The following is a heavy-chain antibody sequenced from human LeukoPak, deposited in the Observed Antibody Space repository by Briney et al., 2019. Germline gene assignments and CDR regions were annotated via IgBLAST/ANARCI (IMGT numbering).Heavy chain of an antibody. D-gene: IGHD3-22*01. J-gene: IGHJ3*02. CDR2: ISYDGSNK. CDR3: ARAIVVVAFDI. CDR1: GFTFSSYA. V-gene: IGHV3-30*04. Sequence: GGSLRLSCAASGFTFSSYAKHWVRQAPGKGLEWVAVISYDGSNKYYADSVKGRFTISRDNSKNTLYLQMNSLRAEDTAVYYCARAIVVVAFDIWGQGTMVTVSS.